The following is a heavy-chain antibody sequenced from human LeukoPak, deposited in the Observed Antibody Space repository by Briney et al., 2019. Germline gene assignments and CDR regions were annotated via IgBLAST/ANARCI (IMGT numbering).Heavy chain of an antibody. CDR1: GGSISSSSYY. CDR3: ASSISSSWARGFDP. J-gene: IGHJ5*02. D-gene: IGHD6-13*01. V-gene: IGHV4-39*01. Sequence: SETLSLTCTDSGGSISSSSYYWGWIRQPPGKGLEWIGSIYYSGSTYYNPSLKSRVTIAVDTSKKQFSLKLSSVTAAETAVYYCASSISSSWARGFDPWGQGTPVTVSS. CDR2: IYYSGST.